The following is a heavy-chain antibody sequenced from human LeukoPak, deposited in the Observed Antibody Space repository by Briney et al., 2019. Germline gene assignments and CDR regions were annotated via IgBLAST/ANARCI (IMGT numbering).Heavy chain of an antibody. D-gene: IGHD1-26*01. V-gene: IGHV1-3*01. CDR2: ISAGNGNT. CDR3: ARDSGSGNNDY. Sequence: ASVKVSCKASGFTFTNYAMQWVRQAPGQRLEWMGWISAGNGNTKYSQNFQGRVTFISNTSATTAFMELSSLRSEDAAVYYCARDSGSGNNDYWGQGTLVTVSS. CDR1: GFTFTNYA. J-gene: IGHJ4*02.